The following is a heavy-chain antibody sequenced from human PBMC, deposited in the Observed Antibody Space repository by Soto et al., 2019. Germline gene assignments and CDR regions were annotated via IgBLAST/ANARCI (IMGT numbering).Heavy chain of an antibody. J-gene: IGHJ4*02. D-gene: IGHD5-12*01. Sequence: QVQLVESGGGVVQPGRSLRLSCAASGFTFSSYAMHWVRQAPGKGLEWVAVISYDGSNKYYADSVKGRFTISRDNSKNTLYLQMNSLRAEDTAVYYCASPSAWGWLQQIDYWGQGTLVTVSS. CDR2: ISYDGSNK. CDR1: GFTFSSYA. CDR3: ASPSAWGWLQQIDY. V-gene: IGHV3-30-3*01.